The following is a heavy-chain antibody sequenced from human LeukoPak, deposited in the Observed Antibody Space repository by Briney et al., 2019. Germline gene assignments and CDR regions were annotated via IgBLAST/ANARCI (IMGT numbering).Heavy chain of an antibody. CDR3: AKDLLVNDY. CDR1: GFTFSSYA. D-gene: IGHD3-22*01. CDR2: ISGSGGST. V-gene: IGHV3-23*01. J-gene: IGHJ4*02. Sequence: PGGSLRLSCAASGFTFSSYAMSWVRQAPGQGLEWVSAISGSGGSTYYAAPVKGRFTISRDNSKTTLYLQMNSLRAEDTAVYYCAKDLLVNDYWGQGTLVTVSS.